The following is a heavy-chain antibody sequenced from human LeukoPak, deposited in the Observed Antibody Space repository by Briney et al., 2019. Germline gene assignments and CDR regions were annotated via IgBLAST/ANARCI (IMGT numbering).Heavy chain of an antibody. CDR3: TKDDDSTSYYFDY. D-gene: IGHD2-2*01. Sequence: GGSLRLSCAASGFTFNSYWMYWVRQAPGKGLVWVSRINSDGSTTSYADSVKGRFTISRDNAKNTLYLQMNSLRAEDTAVYYCTKDDDSTSYYFDYWGQGTLVTVSS. CDR2: INSDGSTT. J-gene: IGHJ4*02. CDR1: GFTFNSYW. V-gene: IGHV3-74*01.